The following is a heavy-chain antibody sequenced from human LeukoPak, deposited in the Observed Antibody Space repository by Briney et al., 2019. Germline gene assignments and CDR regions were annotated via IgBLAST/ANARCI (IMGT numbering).Heavy chain of an antibody. D-gene: IGHD4-17*01. J-gene: IGHJ4*02. Sequence: GGSLRLSCAASGFTFSNYGMHWVRQAPGKGLEWVAVIWYDGSNKYSADSVKGRFTISRDNSKNTLYLQMNSLRAEDTAVYYCAREDGHWGQGTLVTVSS. CDR3: AREDGH. CDR2: IWYDGSNK. CDR1: GFTFSNYG. V-gene: IGHV3-33*01.